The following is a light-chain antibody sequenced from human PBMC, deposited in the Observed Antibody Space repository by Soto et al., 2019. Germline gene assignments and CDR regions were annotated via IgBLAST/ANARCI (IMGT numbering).Light chain of an antibody. J-gene: IGKJ4*01. CDR1: QSISRY. Sequence: DIQMTQSPSSLSAAVGDRVTITCRASQSISRYLNWYLHKPGKAPKLLIYDASNLETGVPSRFSGSGSGTDFTFTISSLQPEDIATYYCQQYDYLPPTFGGGTKVEIK. CDR2: DAS. CDR3: QQYDYLPPT. V-gene: IGKV1-33*01.